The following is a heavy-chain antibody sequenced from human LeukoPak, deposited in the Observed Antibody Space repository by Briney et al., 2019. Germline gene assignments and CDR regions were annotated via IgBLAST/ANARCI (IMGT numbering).Heavy chain of an antibody. D-gene: IGHD5-18*01. CDR1: GFTFSSYA. J-gene: IGHJ4*02. CDR2: ISYDGSNK. V-gene: IGHV3-30-3*01. CDR3: ARERGYSYGLDY. Sequence: GRSLRLSCAASGFTFSSYAMHWVRQAPGKGLEWVAVISYDGSNKYYADSVKGRFTISRDNSKNTLYLQMNGLRAEDTAVYYCARERGYSYGLDYWGQGTLVTVSS.